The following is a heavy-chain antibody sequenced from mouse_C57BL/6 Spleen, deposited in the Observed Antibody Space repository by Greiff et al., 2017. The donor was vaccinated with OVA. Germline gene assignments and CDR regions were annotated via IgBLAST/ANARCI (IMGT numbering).Heavy chain of an antibody. CDR2: IWSDGST. D-gene: IGHD3-2*02. J-gene: IGHJ2*01. CDR1: GFSLTSYG. V-gene: IGHV2-6-1*01. Sequence: QVQLKESGPGLVAPSQSLSITCTVSGFSLTSYGVHWVRQPPGKGLEWLVVIWSDGSTTYNSALKSRLSISKDNSKSQVFLKMNSLQTDDTAMDYGARQGSSGYVPYFDYWGQGTTLTVSS. CDR3: ARQGSSGYVPYFDY.